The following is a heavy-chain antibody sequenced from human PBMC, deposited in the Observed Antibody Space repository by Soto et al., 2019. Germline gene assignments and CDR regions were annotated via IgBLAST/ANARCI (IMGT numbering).Heavy chain of an antibody. V-gene: IGHV3-30*18. J-gene: IGHJ4*02. CDR3: AKAPSIVGARNRDY. CDR2: ISYDGSNK. CDR1: GFTFSSYG. Sequence: GGSLRLSCAASGFTFSSYGMHWVRQAPGKGLEWVAVISYDGSNKYYADSVKGRFTISRDNSKNTLYLQMNSLRAEDTAVYYCAKAPSIVGARNRDYWGQGTLVTVSS. D-gene: IGHD1-26*01.